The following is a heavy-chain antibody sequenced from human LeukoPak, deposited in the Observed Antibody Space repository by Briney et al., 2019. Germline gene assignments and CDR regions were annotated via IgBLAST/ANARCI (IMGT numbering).Heavy chain of an antibody. CDR1: GFTFSSYW. Sequence: GGSLRLSCAASGFTFSSYWMHRVRQAPGKGLVWVSRINSDGSSTSYADSVKGRFTISRDNAKNTLYLQMNSLRAEDTAVYYCARSNYYDSRSWGFDIWGQGTMVTVSS. CDR2: INSDGSST. CDR3: ARSNYYDSRSWGFDI. V-gene: IGHV3-74*01. D-gene: IGHD3-22*01. J-gene: IGHJ3*02.